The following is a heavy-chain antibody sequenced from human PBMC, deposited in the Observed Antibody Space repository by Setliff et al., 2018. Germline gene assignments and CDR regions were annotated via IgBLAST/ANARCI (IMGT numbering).Heavy chain of an antibody. D-gene: IGHD1-7*01. CDR1: GGTFSSYA. CDR2: IIPIFGTA. CDR3: ARLPHTPNWNYRREVFDY. J-gene: IGHJ4*02. V-gene: IGHV1-69*06. Sequence: SVKVSCKASGGTFSSYAISWVRQAPGQGLEWMGRIIPIFGTANYAQKFQGRVTITADKSTSTVYMELSSLRSEDTAVYYCARLPHTPNWNYRREVFDYWGQGTLVTVSS.